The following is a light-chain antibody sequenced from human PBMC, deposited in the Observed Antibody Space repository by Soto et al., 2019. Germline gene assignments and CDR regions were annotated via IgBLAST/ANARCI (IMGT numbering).Light chain of an antibody. Sequence: DVEMTQSPSTLPTSIGDRVTINCRASQNVSNWLAWYQQKPGKAPKLLIYKASCLESGVPSRFSASGSGTDFTLTINSQHSDSFANYFRQQYSKESTFGQGTKLEIK. CDR1: QNVSNW. J-gene: IGKJ2*01. CDR2: KAS. CDR3: QQYSKEST. V-gene: IGKV1-5*03.